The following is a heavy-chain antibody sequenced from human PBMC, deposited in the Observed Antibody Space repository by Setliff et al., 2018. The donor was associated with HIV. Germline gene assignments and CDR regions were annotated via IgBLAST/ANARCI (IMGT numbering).Heavy chain of an antibody. CDR3: ATTVIYTRFDY. J-gene: IGHJ4*02. Sequence: PGGSLRLSCAASGFTVSSNEMSWVRQAPGKGLEWVSSITSSGRYIYYADSVKGRFTISKDNAQNSLYLQMNSLRAEDTAVYYCATTVIYTRFDYWGQGTLVTVSS. D-gene: IGHD3-16*01. CDR2: ITSSGRYI. V-gene: IGHV3-21*04. CDR1: GFTVSSNE.